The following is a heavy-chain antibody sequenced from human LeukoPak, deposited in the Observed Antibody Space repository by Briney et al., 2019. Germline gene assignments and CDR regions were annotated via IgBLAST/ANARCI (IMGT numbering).Heavy chain of an antibody. J-gene: IGHJ4*02. D-gene: IGHD7-27*01. CDR1: GYTFTTHD. CDR3: VRAPPNWGFDY. Sequence: ASVKVSCKASGYTFTTHDINWVRQATGQGLEWLGWMSPNSGDTGYAQKFQGRVTMTSDSSISTAYMELSSLRSEDTAIYYCVRAPPNWGFDYWGQGTLVTVSS. V-gene: IGHV1-8*01. CDR2: MSPNSGDT.